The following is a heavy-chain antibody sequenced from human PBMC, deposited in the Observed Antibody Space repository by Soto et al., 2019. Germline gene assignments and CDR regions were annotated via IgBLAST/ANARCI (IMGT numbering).Heavy chain of an antibody. CDR1: GGSISSNGYY. D-gene: IGHD5-18*01. Sequence: QVQLQESGPGLVKPSQTLSLTCIVSGGSISSNGYYWNWIRQHPGKGLEWIGYIYHTGRTYYNPSLKSRATISLETSKNRFSLNLSSVTVADTAMYYCARDGGTAMVLDPWGQGILVTVSS. CDR2: IYHTGRT. J-gene: IGHJ5*02. CDR3: ARDGGTAMVLDP. V-gene: IGHV4-31*03.